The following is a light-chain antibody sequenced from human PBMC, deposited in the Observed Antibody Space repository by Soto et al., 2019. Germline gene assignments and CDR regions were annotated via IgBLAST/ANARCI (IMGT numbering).Light chain of an antibody. CDR1: QSVSSSY. CDR3: QQYGSSPRT. J-gene: IGKJ1*01. V-gene: IGKV3-20*01. Sequence: EIVLTQSPGTLSLSPGERATLSCRASQSVSSSYLAWYQQKPGQAPRLPIYGASSRATGIPDRFSGSGSGTDFTLTISRLEPEDFAVYYCQQYGSSPRTFVKGTKVEIK. CDR2: GAS.